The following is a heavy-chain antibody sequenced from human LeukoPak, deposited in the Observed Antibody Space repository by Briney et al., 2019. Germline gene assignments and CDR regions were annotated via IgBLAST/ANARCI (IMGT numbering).Heavy chain of an antibody. V-gene: IGHV4-59*01. Sequence: SETLSLTCTVSGGSISSYFWSWIRQPPGKGLEWIGSIYYSGSTYYNPSLKSRVTISVDTSKNQFSLKLTSMTAADTAVYYCARETPTTVTLDYWGQGTPVTVSS. CDR3: ARETPTTVTLDY. J-gene: IGHJ4*02. D-gene: IGHD4-17*01. CDR1: GGSISSYF. CDR2: IYYSGST.